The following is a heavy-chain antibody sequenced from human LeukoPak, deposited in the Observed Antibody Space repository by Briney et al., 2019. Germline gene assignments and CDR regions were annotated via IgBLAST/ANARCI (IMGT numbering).Heavy chain of an antibody. V-gene: IGHV4-34*01. CDR3: ARHYGP. Sequence: SETLSLTCAVYGGSFSGFYWSWIRQPPGKGLEWIGSIYDSGSTYYNPSLKSRVTISVDTSKNQFSLKLNSVTAADTAVYYCARHYGPWGQGTLVTVSS. CDR2: IYDSGST. CDR1: GGSFSGFY. J-gene: IGHJ5*02. D-gene: IGHD3-16*01.